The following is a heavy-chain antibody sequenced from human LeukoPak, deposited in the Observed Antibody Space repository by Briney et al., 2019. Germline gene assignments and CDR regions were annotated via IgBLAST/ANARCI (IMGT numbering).Heavy chain of an antibody. CDR2: ISAYNGNT. J-gene: IGHJ6*02. CDR3: ARLANYDFWSGLYYYYGMDV. D-gene: IGHD3-3*01. V-gene: IGHV1-18*01. CDR1: GYTFTSYG. Sequence: ASVKVPCKASGYTFTSYGISWVRQAPGQGLEWMGWISAYNGNTNYAQKLQGRVTMTTDTSTSTAYMELRSLRSDDTAVYYCARLANYDFWSGLYYYYGMDVWGQGTTVTVSS.